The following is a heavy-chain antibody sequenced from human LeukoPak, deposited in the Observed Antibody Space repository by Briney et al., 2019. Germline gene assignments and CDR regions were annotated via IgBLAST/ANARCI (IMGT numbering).Heavy chain of an antibody. D-gene: IGHD2-2*01. V-gene: IGHV3-48*04. J-gene: IGHJ4*02. CDR3: AREKRGSTSSIRYFDY. Sequence: PGGSLRLSCAASGFTFSSYRMNWVRQAPGKGLEWVSYISSSSSTIYYADSVKGRFTISRDNAKNSLYLQMNSLRAEDTAVYYCAREKRGSTSSIRYFDYWGQGTLVTVSS. CDR2: ISSSSSTI. CDR1: GFTFSSYR.